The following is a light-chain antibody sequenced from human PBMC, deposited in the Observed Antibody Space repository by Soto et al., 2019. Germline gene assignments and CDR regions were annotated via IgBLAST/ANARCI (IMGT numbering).Light chain of an antibody. Sequence: QSVLTQPASESGSPGQSITISCTGTSSDVGGYNYVSWYQQHPGKAPKLMIYDVSNRPSGVSNRFSGSKSGNTASLTISGLQAEDEADYYCSSYTSSSIYVVFGGGTKLTVL. CDR2: DVS. V-gene: IGLV2-14*01. J-gene: IGLJ2*01. CDR1: SSDVGGYNY. CDR3: SSYTSSSIYVV.